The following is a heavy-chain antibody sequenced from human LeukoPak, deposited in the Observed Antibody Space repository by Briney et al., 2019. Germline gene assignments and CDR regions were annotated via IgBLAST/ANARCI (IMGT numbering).Heavy chain of an antibody. CDR1: GVDVNNVY. CDR2: MISGGSV. CDR3: AKVPEAGTGYGMDV. V-gene: IGHV3-53*01. D-gene: IGHD2-2*01. Sequence: PGGSLRLSCVVSGVDVNNVYMNWVRHSPQKGLEWLSMMISGGSVDYGDSVKSRFSISKDTSRNTIYLQMNSLRVEDTAIYYCAKVPEAGTGYGMDVWGQGTTVTVS. J-gene: IGHJ6*02.